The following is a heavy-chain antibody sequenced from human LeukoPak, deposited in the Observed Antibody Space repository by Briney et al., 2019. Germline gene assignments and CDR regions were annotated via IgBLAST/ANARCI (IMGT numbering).Heavy chain of an antibody. D-gene: IGHD3-22*01. CDR1: GFTFSSYA. Sequence: GGSLRLSCAASGFTFSSYAMSWVRQAPGKGLEWVSAISGSGGSTYYADSVKGRFTISRDNSKNTLYLQMNSLRAEDTAVYYCAKVLANYYDSSGYYGGFDYWGQGTLVTVSS. CDR3: AKVLANYYDSSGYYGGFDY. J-gene: IGHJ4*02. V-gene: IGHV3-23*01. CDR2: ISGSGGST.